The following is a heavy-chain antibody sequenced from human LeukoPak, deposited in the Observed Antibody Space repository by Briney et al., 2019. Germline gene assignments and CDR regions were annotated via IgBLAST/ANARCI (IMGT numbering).Heavy chain of an antibody. CDR2: INPNSGGT. D-gene: IGHD6-19*01. CDR3: ARVVGSSGWFRGNYYMDV. CDR1: GYTFTGYY. Sequence: ASVKVSCKASGYTFTGYYMHWVRQAPGQGLEWMGWINPNSGGTNYAQKSQGRVTMTRDTSISTAYMELSRLRSDDTAVYYCARVVGSSGWFRGNYYMDVWGKGTTVTFSS. V-gene: IGHV1-2*02. J-gene: IGHJ6*03.